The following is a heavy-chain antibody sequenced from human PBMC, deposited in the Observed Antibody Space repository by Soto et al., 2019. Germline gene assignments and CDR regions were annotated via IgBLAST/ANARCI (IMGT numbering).Heavy chain of an antibody. V-gene: IGHV3-23*01. Sequence: PGGSLRLSCAASGFTFSSYAMSWVRQAPGKGLEWVSGISGSGAGTYYADAVRGRFTISRDNSRNTLYLQMNSLRVEDTAVYYCAKDRLRVDVWGLGTTVTVSS. CDR3: AKDRLRVDV. J-gene: IGHJ6*02. CDR1: GFTFSSYA. CDR2: ISGSGAGT. D-gene: IGHD2-15*01.